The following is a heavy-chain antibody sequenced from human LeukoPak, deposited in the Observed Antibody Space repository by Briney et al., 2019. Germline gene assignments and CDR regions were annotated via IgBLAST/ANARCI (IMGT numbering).Heavy chain of an antibody. Sequence: PSETLSLTCTVSGGSISSTSYYWGWIRQPPGKGLEWIGSIYYSGDTHYNPSLKSRVTISVDTSKNQFSLKLSSVTAADTAVYYCARGRGYDFWSGDSYFDYWGQGTLVTVSS. J-gene: IGHJ4*02. V-gene: IGHV4-39*01. CDR3: ARGRGYDFWSGDSYFDY. CDR2: IYYSGDT. CDR1: GGSISSTSYY. D-gene: IGHD3-3*01.